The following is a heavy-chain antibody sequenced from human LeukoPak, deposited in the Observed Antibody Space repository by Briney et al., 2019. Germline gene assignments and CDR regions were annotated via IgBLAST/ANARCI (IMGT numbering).Heavy chain of an antibody. CDR3: IKDMGFDLLKDAFHI. V-gene: IGHV3-9*01. CDR2: ISWDSGNQ. D-gene: IGHD3-9*01. CDR1: GFSLEDYA. J-gene: IGHJ3*02. Sequence: PGGSLRLSCVGSGFSLEDYAMHWVRQVPGKGLEWVSSISWDSGNQAYSDSVKGRFTISRDNDKNSLYLQMNSLRLEDTAFYYCIKDMGFDLLKDAFHIWGQGTLVTVSS.